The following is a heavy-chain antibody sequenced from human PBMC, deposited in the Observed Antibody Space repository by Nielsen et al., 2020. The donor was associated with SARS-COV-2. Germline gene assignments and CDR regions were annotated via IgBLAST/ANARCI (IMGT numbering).Heavy chain of an antibody. Sequence: ASVKVSCKASGYSFSDYYMHWARQAPGQGLEWMGLINPTNGGTTYAQKFLGTVTMTRDTSTSTVYMELSSLRSDDTAVYYCARDSSGTYRRVDYWGQGTLVTVSS. D-gene: IGHD3-22*01. CDR3: ARDSSGTYRRVDY. J-gene: IGHJ4*02. CDR2: INPTNGGT. CDR1: GYSFSDYY. V-gene: IGHV1-46*01.